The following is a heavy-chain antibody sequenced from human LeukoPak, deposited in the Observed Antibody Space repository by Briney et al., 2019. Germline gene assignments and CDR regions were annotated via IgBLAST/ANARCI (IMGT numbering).Heavy chain of an antibody. CDR2: ISGSGGST. CDR3: AKESNYYDSSGYSDY. D-gene: IGHD3-22*01. J-gene: IGHJ4*02. Sequence: PGGPLRLSCAASGFTFSSYAMSWVRQAPGKGLEWVLAISGSGGSTYYADSVKGRFTISRDNSKNTLYLQMNSLRAEDTAVYYCAKESNYYDSSGYSDYWGQGTLVTVSS. V-gene: IGHV3-23*01. CDR1: GFTFSSYA.